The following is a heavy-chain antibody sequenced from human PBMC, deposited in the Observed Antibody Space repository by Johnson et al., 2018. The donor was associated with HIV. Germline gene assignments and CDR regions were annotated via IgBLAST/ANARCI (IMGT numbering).Heavy chain of an antibody. J-gene: IGHJ3*02. CDR2: ISWNSGRI. V-gene: IGHV3-9*01. Sequence: VQLVESGGGLVQPGRSLRLSCAASGFTFDDYAMHSVRQAPGQGLEWVPGISWNSGRIGYGDSVKGRFTISRYNAKNSLYLQMSSLRVEDTAVYYCARGSGVGAFDIWGQGTMVTVSS. D-gene: IGHD7-27*01. CDR1: GFTFDDYA. CDR3: ARGSGVGAFDI.